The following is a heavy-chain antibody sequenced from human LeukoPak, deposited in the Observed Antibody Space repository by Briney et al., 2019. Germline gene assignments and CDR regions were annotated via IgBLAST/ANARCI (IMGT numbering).Heavy chain of an antibody. Sequence: KPSETLSLTCTVSGGSISSYHWSWIRQPAGKGLEWIGRMQASGRIDYNLSLKSRLTMSVDRSKNQLSLKLSSVIAADTAVYYCARGHSDSWSVFDYWGQGTLVTISS. J-gene: IGHJ4*02. D-gene: IGHD6-13*01. V-gene: IGHV4-4*07. CDR2: MQASGRI. CDR3: ARGHSDSWSVFDY. CDR1: GGSISSYH.